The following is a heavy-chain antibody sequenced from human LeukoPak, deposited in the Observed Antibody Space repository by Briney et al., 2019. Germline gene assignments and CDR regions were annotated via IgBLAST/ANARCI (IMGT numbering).Heavy chain of an antibody. D-gene: IGHD2-2*01. CDR3: ARDDCSCTSCPLGFDI. CDR1: GGSISSYY. CDR2: IYYSGST. Sequence: SETLSLTCTVSGGSISSYYWSWIRQPPGKGLEWIGYIYYSGSTNYNPSLKSRVTISVDTSKNQFSLKLSSVSAADTAVYYCARDDCSCTSCPLGFDIWGQGTMVTVSS. V-gene: IGHV4-59*01. J-gene: IGHJ3*02.